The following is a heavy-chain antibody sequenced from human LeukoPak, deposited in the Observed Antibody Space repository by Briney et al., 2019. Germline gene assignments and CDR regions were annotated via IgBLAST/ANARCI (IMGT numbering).Heavy chain of an antibody. D-gene: IGHD6-6*01. Sequence: GGSLRLSCAASGFTFRSYGMHWVRQAPAKGLEGVAFIRYDGSNKYYADSVKGRFTISRDNSKNTLYLQMNSLRAEDTAVYYCAKDKYSSSYYFDYWGQGTLVTVSS. J-gene: IGHJ4*02. CDR1: GFTFRSYG. CDR3: AKDKYSSSYYFDY. CDR2: IRYDGSNK. V-gene: IGHV3-30*02.